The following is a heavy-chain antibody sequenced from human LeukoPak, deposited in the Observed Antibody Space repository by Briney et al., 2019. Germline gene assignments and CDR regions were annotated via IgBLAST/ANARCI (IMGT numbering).Heavy chain of an antibody. D-gene: IGHD3-3*01. J-gene: IGHJ6*03. V-gene: IGHV4-39*07. CDR2: IYYSGST. Sequence: SETLSLTCTVSGGSISSSSYYWGWIRQPPGKGLEWIGSIYYSGSTYYNPSLKSRVTISVDTSKNQFSLKLTSVTAADTAVYYCARRGQFWSGIYYYYYMDVWGKGTTVTVSS. CDR1: GGSISSSSYY. CDR3: ARRGQFWSGIYYYYYMDV.